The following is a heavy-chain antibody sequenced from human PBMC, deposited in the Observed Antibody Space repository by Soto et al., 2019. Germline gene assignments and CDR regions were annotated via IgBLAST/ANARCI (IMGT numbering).Heavy chain of an antibody. V-gene: IGHV3-30*18. CDR2: ISYDGSNK. Sequence: LRLSCAASGFTFSNYGMHWVRQAPGKGLEWVAVISYDGSNKYYADSVKGRFTISRDNSKNTLYLQMNSLRAEDTAVYYCAKDKSQWRDGAFDIWGQGTMVTVSS. CDR3: AKDKSQWRDGAFDI. J-gene: IGHJ3*02. D-gene: IGHD6-19*01. CDR1: GFTFSNYG.